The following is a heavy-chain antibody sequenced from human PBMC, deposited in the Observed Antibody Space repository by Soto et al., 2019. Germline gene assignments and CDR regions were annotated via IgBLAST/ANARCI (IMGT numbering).Heavy chain of an antibody. D-gene: IGHD6-13*01. V-gene: IGHV3-73*02. Sequence: EVQLVESGGGLVQPGGSLKLCCAASGFTFSGFAMHWVRQASGKGLEWVGRIRNKTNNYATAYAASVKGRFTISRDDSKNTTYLQMNSLKTEDTAVYYCTRSSAAGTSDFDYWGQGALVTVSS. J-gene: IGHJ4*02. CDR3: TRSSAAGTSDFDY. CDR1: GFTFSGFA. CDR2: IRNKTNNYAT.